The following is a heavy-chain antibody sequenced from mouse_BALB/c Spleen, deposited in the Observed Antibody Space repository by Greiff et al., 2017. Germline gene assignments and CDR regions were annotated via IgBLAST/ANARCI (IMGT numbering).Heavy chain of an antibody. J-gene: IGHJ2*01. Sequence: VHVKQSGPELMKPGASVKISCKASGYSFTSYYMHWVKQSHGKSLEWIGYIDPFNGGTSYNQKFKGKATLTVDKSSSTAYMHLSSLTSEDSAVYYCALYYDYYWGQGTTLTVSS. CDR3: ALYYDYY. CDR2: IDPFNGGT. CDR1: GYSFTSYY. D-gene: IGHD2-4*01. V-gene: IGHV1S135*01.